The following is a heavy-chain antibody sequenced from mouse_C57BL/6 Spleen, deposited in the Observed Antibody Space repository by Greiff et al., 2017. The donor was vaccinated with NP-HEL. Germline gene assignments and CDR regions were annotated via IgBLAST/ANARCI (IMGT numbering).Heavy chain of an antibody. Sequence: EVQVVESGGGLVKPGGSLKLSCAASGFTFSSYAMSWVRQTPEKRLEWVATISDGGSYTYYPDNVKGRFTISRDNAKNNLYLQMSHLKSEDTAMYYCARDTYSWFAYWGQGTLVTVSA. CDR1: GFTFSSYA. J-gene: IGHJ3*01. D-gene: IGHD1-1*01. CDR3: ARDTYSWFAY. CDR2: ISDGGSYT. V-gene: IGHV5-4*01.